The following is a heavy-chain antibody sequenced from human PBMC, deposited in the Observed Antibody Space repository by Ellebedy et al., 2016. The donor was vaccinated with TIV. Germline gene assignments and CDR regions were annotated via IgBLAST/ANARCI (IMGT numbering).Heavy chain of an antibody. J-gene: IGHJ4*02. CDR3: ARQGCPGGDCSNISGNRHVDY. CDR2: IYPDDSDT. Sequence: GESLKISCKGSGYKFTKYWIGWVRQMPGKGLEFMGTIYPDDSDTKYSPSFQGRVTFSADKSVNTAYLQWTSLEASDTAVYYCARQGCPGGDCSNISGNRHVDYWGPGALVAVSS. V-gene: IGHV5-51*01. D-gene: IGHD2-21*02. CDR1: GYKFTKYW.